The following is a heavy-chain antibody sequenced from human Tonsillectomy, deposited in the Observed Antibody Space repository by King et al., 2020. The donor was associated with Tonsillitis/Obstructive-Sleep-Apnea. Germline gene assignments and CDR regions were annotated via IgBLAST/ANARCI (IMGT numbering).Heavy chain of an antibody. V-gene: IGHV3-30*04. CDR1: GFTFSSYA. J-gene: IGHJ4*02. D-gene: IGHD3-22*01. CDR3: ARGYYYDSSGYYPNHFDY. CDR2: ISYDGSNK. Sequence: QLVQSGGGVVQPGRSLRLSCAASGFTFSSYAMHWVRQAPGKGLEWVAVISYDGSNKYYADSVKGRFTISRDNSKNTLYLQMNSLRAEDTAVYYCARGYYYDSSGYYPNHFDYWGQGTLVTVSS.